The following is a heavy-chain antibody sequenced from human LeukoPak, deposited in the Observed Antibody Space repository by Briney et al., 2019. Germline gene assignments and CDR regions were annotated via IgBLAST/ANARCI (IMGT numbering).Heavy chain of an antibody. D-gene: IGHD6-19*01. J-gene: IGHJ6*03. CDR2: INWNGGST. CDR1: GFTFDDYV. CDR3: ARYSSGWYFHYYYYMDV. Sequence: GGSLRLSCAASGFTFDDYVMSWVRQAPGKGLEWVSGINWNGGSTGYADSVKGRFTISRDNAKNSLYLQMNSLRAEDTALYYCARYSSGWYFHYYYYMDVWGKGTTVNVSS. V-gene: IGHV3-20*04.